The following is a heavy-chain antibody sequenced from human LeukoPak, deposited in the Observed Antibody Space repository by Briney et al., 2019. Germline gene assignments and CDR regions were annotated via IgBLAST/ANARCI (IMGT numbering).Heavy chain of an antibody. CDR3: ARGGYCSGGSCYLNYWYFDL. CDR1: GGPFSGYY. V-gene: IGHV4-34*01. CDR2: INHCGST. J-gene: IGHJ2*01. Sequence: SETLSLTCAVYGGPFSGYYRSWIRQPPGKGLEWIGEINHCGSTNYNPSLKSRVTISVDTSKNQFSLKLSSVTAADTAVYYCARGGYCSGGSCYLNYWYFDLWGRGTLVTVSS. D-gene: IGHD2-15*01.